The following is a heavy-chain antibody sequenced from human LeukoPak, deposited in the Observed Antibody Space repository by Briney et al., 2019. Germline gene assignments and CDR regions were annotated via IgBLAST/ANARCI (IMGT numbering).Heavy chain of an antibody. Sequence: GASVKVSCKASGYTFINNWMHWVRQAPGQGLEWVGLINPTGTTTLYAQKFQGRVTLIRDMSTSTDYMELRSLKSEDTAVYYCARDNSVGDIAWWFDPWGQGTLVTVSS. J-gene: IGHJ5*02. D-gene: IGHD3-10*01. CDR1: GYTFINNW. CDR2: INPTGTTT. V-gene: IGHV1-46*01. CDR3: ARDNSVGDIAWWFDP.